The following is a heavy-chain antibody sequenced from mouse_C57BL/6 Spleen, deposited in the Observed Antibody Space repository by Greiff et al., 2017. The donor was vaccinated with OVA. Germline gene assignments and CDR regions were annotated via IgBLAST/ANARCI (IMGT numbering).Heavy chain of an antibody. J-gene: IGHJ2*01. Sequence: VQGVESGAELARPGASVKMSCKASGYTFTSYTMHWVKQRPGQGLEWIGYINPSSGYTKYNQKFKDKATLTADKSSSTAYMQLSSLTSEDSAVYYCASGGVVSFDYWGQGTTLTVSS. D-gene: IGHD1-1*01. V-gene: IGHV1-4*01. CDR3: ASGGVVSFDY. CDR2: INPSSGYT. CDR1: GYTFTSYT.